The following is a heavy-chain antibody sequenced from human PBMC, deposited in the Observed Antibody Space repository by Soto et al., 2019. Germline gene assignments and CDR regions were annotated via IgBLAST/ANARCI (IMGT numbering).Heavy chain of an antibody. D-gene: IGHD3-10*01. V-gene: IGHV4-39*01. J-gene: IGHJ6*03. CDR2: IYYSGST. CDR3: ARGAVLLWFGEPLGYMDV. Sequence: QLQLQESGPGLVKPSETLSLTCTVSGGSISSSSDYWGWIRQPPGKGLEWIGSIYYSGSTYYNPSLKCRVSISVDTSKNQFSLKLSSVTAADTAVYYCARGAVLLWFGEPLGYMDVWGKGTTVTVSS. CDR1: GGSISSSSDY.